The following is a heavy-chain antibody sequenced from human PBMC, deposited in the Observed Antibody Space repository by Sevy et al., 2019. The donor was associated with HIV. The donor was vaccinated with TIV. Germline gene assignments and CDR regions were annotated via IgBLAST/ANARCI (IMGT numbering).Heavy chain of an antibody. CDR1: GGSISVYY. Sequence: SETLSLTCTVSGGSISVYYWSWIRQPPGKELEYIGYVYHTGSTNYNPSLKSRVTISVDTSNNQFSLKLTSVTAADTAVYYCARAPPVRSGDDSLNWFDPWGQGSLVTVSS. CDR3: ARAPPVRSGDDSLNWFDP. CDR2: VYHTGST. V-gene: IGHV4-59*01. D-gene: IGHD5-12*01. J-gene: IGHJ5*02.